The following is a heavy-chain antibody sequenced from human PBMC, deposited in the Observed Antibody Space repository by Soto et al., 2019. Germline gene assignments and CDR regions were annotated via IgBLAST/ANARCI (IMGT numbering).Heavy chain of an antibody. CDR2: INPNSGAT. D-gene: IGHD3-3*01. CDR3: ARGGGTILAPLP. CDR1: GYTFTGYF. V-gene: IGHV1-2*02. J-gene: IGHJ5*02. Sequence: ASVKVSCKASGYTFTGYFMHWVRQAPGQGLEWMGWINPNSGATKYAQKFQGRVTMSRDTSIRTAYMELSGLRSDDTAVYYCARGGGTILAPLPWGQGTLVTVSS.